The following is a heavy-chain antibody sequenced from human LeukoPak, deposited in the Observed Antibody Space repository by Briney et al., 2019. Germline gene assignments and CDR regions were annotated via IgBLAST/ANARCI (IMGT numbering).Heavy chain of an antibody. D-gene: IGHD3-22*01. V-gene: IGHV4-39*01. Sequence: SETLSLTCTVSGGSISSSSYYWGWIRQPPGKGLEWIGSIYYSGSTYYNPSLKSRVTISVDTSKNQFSLKLSSVTDTDTAVYYCARQDYYDSRGYLFDYWGQGTLVTVSS. CDR1: GGSISSSSYY. CDR3: ARQDYYDSRGYLFDY. J-gene: IGHJ4*02. CDR2: IYYSGST.